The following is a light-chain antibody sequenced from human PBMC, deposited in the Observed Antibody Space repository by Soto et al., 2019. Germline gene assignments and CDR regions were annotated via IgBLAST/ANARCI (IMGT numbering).Light chain of an antibody. V-gene: IGKV3-15*01. Sequence: DIVMTQSPATLSVSPGERATLSCRASQSISNNLVWYQQKPGQAPRVLIYGASTRATGIPARFSGSGSGTEFTLTISCLQSEDCAFYYCQQNSDWPPLTFGGGTKLEIK. CDR2: GAS. CDR3: QQNSDWPPLT. J-gene: IGKJ4*01. CDR1: QSISNN.